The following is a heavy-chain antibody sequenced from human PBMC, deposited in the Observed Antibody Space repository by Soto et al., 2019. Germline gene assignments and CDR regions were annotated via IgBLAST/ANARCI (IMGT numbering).Heavy chain of an antibody. CDR2: INHSGST. D-gene: IGHD3-10*01. J-gene: IGHJ6*03. V-gene: IGHV4-34*01. Sequence: PSETLSLTCAVYGGSFSGYYWSWIRQPPGKGLEWIGEINHSGSTNYNPSLKSRVTISVDTSKNQFSLKLSSVTAADTAVYYCARGATYYYGSGSYYNARYYYYMDVWGKGTTVT. CDR3: ARGATYYYGSGSYYNARYYYYMDV. CDR1: GGSFSGYY.